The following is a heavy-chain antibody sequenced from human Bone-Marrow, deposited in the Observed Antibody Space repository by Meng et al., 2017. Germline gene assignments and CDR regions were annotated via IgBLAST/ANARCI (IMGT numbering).Heavy chain of an antibody. V-gene: IGHV4-39*07. D-gene: IGHD2-21*02. CDR2: INYSGST. J-gene: IGHJ4*02. Sequence: SETLSLTCTVSGGSISSSSYYWGWIRQPPGKGREGIGSINYSGSTYYNPSLKSRVTISVDTSKNQFSLKLSSVAAADTAVYYCARVYCGGDCPVDWGQGTLVTVSS. CDR1: GGSISSSSYY. CDR3: ARVYCGGDCPVD.